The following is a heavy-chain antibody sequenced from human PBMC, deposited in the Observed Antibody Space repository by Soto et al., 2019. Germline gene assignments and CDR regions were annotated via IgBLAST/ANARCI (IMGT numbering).Heavy chain of an antibody. D-gene: IGHD5-12*01. CDR2: IKCDGTNT. CDR3: ARGVSGYYGFDY. J-gene: IGHJ4*02. CDR1: GFTFSSYW. V-gene: IGHV3-74*01. Sequence: EVQLVESGGGLVQFGGSLRLSCAASGFTFSSYWMHWVRQVPGKGLVWLSRIKCDGTNTNYADSVKGRFTISRDNVDNTLYLQMNSLRAEDTAVYYCARGVSGYYGFDYWVQRTLFTVSS.